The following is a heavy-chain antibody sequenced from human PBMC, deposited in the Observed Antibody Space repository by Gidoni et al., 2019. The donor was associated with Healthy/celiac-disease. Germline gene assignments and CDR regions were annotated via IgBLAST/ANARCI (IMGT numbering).Heavy chain of an antibody. CDR3: AKRSGATSYYFDY. CDR1: GVTFSSYA. J-gene: IGHJ4*02. Sequence: EMQLLESGGGLVQPGGSLRLSCAASGVTFSSYATSWVRRAPGKGRKWVSAISGSGGSTYYADSVKGRFTISIDNSKNTLSLQMNSLSAADTAVYYCAKRSGATSYYFDYWGQGTLVTVSS. CDR2: ISGSGGST. V-gene: IGHV3-23*01. D-gene: IGHD1-26*01.